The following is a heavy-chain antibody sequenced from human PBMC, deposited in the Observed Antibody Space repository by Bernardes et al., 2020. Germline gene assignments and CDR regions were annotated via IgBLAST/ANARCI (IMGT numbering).Heavy chain of an antibody. J-gene: IGHJ4*02. CDR1: GFTFSGYW. CDR3: AREGTALYFDY. CDR2: IKQDGSEK. Sequence: GSLRLSCAASGFTFSGYWMSWVRQAPGKGLEWVANIKQDGSEKYYVDSVKGRFTISRDNDKNSLYLQMNSLRAEDTAVYYCAREGTALYFDYWGQGTLVSVSP. V-gene: IGHV3-7*03.